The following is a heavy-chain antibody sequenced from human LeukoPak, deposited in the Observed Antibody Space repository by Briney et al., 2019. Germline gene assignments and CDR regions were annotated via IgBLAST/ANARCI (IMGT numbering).Heavy chain of an antibody. CDR1: GFTFSGYG. CDR2: IRYDGSNK. D-gene: IGHD1-26*01. J-gene: IGHJ4*02. V-gene: IGHV3-30*02. Sequence: GGSLRLSCAASGFTFSGYGMHWVRQAPGKGMEWVAFIRYDGSNKYYADSVKGRFAISRDTSKNTLYLQMNSLTAEDTAVYYCAKDGSGSYYRDLFDYWGQGTLVTISS. CDR3: AKDGSGSYYRDLFDY.